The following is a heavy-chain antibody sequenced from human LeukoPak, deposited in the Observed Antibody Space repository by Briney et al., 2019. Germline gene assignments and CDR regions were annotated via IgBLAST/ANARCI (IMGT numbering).Heavy chain of an antibody. D-gene: IGHD6-13*01. J-gene: IGHJ6*03. CDR3: ARDPGSSYTSSWYDFYYMDV. Sequence: ASVKVSCKASGYTFTSYSMNWVRQAPGQGLEWMGWINPKSGGTVYAQKFQGRVTMTRDTSISTAYMELSRLRSDDTAVYYCARDPGSSYTSSWYDFYYMDVWGKGTTVTISS. CDR1: GYTFTSYS. V-gene: IGHV1-2*02. CDR2: INPKSGGT.